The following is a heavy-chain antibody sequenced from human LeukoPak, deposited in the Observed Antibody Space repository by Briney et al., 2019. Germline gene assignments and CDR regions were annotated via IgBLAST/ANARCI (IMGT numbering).Heavy chain of an antibody. CDR1: GFTFSSYS. D-gene: IGHD2-15*01. J-gene: IGHJ4*02. V-gene: IGHV3-21*01. CDR3: ARESGLGYCSGGRCQDLDY. CDR2: IRSSRSYI. Sequence: PGGSLRLFCAASGFTFSSYSMNWVRQAPGKGLEGVSSIRSSRSYIYYADAVKGRFTISRDNAKNSLYLQMNSLRDEDTAVYYCARESGLGYCSGGRCQDLDYWGQGTLVTVSS.